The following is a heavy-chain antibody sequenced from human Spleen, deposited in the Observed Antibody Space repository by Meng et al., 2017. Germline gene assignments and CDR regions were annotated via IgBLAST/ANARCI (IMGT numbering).Heavy chain of an antibody. CDR1: GISFNTYA. V-gene: IGHV3-33*01. J-gene: IGHJ4*02. CDR2: IWNDGSNK. D-gene: IGHD2-15*01. Sequence: GGSLRLSCAVSGISFNTYAMHWVRQAPGKGLEWVALIWNDGSNKYYGDSVKGRSTISRDNSKNTLYLEINSLRAEDTAVYYCARGYCTGRRCYPTDYWGQGTLVTVSS. CDR3: ARGYCTGRRCYPTDY.